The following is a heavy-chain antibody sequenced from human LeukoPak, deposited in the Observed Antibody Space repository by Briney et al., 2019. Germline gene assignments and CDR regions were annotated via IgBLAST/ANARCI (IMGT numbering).Heavy chain of an antibody. CDR2: ISNRGGSK. V-gene: IGHV3-23*01. Sequence: GGSLRLSCAASGFTFSIYAMSWVRQAPGRGLKWVSGISNRGGSKYYADSVKGRFLISRDNSKNTLYLQMNSLRAEDTAVYYCAKDSTAAVKRGVFDYWGQGTLVTVSS. D-gene: IGHD6-13*01. CDR3: AKDSTAAVKRGVFDY. CDR1: GFTFSIYA. J-gene: IGHJ4*02.